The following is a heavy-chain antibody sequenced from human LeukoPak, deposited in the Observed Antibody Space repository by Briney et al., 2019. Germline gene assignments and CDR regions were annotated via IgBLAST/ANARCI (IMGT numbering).Heavy chain of an antibody. CDR1: GFTVSSNY. D-gene: IGHD6-19*01. CDR2: IYSGGST. Sequence: GGSLRLSCAASGFTVSSNYMSWVRQAPGKGLEWVSVIYSGGSTYYADSVKGRFTISRDNSKNTLYLQMNSLRAEDTAVYYCARDLVRRTWAVAGNYYYMDVWGKGTTVTVSS. V-gene: IGHV3-53*01. CDR3: ARDLVRRTWAVAGNYYYMDV. J-gene: IGHJ6*03.